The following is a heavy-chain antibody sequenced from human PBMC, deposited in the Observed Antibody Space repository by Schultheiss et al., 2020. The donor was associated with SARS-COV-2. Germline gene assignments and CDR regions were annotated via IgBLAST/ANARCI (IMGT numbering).Heavy chain of an antibody. V-gene: IGHV4-4*02. CDR2: IYHSGST. CDR1: GGSISSSNW. CDR3: ARGGVAVAVGRNWFDP. Sequence: SETLSLTCAVSGGSISSSNWWSWVRQPPGKGLEWIGEIYHSGSTNYNPSLKSRVTISVDKSKNQFSLKLSSVTAADTAVYYCARGGVAVAVGRNWFDPWGQGTLVTVSS. J-gene: IGHJ5*02. D-gene: IGHD6-19*01.